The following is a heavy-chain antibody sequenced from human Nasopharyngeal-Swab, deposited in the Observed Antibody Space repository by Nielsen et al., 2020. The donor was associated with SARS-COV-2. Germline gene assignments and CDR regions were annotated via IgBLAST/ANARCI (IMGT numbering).Heavy chain of an antibody. CDR3: ASSAVVANINGWFDP. V-gene: IGHV4-31*02. J-gene: IGHJ5*02. D-gene: IGHD5-12*01. CDR2: IYYSGST. Sequence: WISQPPGKGLEWIGYIYYSGSTYYNPSLKSRVTISVDTSKNQFSLKLSSVTAADTAVYYCASSAVVANINGWFDPWGQGTLVTVSS.